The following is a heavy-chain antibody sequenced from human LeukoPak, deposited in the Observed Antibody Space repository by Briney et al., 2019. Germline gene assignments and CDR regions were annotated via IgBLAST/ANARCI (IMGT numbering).Heavy chain of an antibody. CDR2: VSYSGTT. J-gene: IGHJ3*02. CDR1: GDTISSHY. CDR3: ASDLQRHDAFDI. V-gene: IGHV4-59*11. Sequence: TSETLSLTCSVSGDTISSHYWSWIRQSPGEGLEWIGYVSYSGTTNYNPSLKSRVTISVDTAKNQFSLKLTSVIAADTAVYYCASDLQRHDAFDIWGQGTMVTVSS.